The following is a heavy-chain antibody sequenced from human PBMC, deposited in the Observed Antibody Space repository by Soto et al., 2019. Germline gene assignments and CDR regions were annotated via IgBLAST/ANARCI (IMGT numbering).Heavy chain of an antibody. J-gene: IGHJ6*02. V-gene: IGHV4-31*03. CDR3: ARLAARPGEGCYYYGMDV. CDR2: IYHSGST. Sequence: SETLSLTCTVSGGSISSGGYYWSWIRQHPGKGLEWVGYIYHSGSTNYNPSLKSRVTISVDKSKNQFSLKLSSVTAADTAVYYCARLAARPGEGCYYYGMDVWGQGTTVTVSS. D-gene: IGHD6-6*01. CDR1: GGSISSGGYY.